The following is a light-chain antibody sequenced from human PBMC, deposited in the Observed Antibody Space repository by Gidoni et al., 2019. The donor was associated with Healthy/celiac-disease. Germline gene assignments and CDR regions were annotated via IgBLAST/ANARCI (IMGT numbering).Light chain of an antibody. J-gene: IGKJ4*01. CDR1: QSVSSY. V-gene: IGKV3-11*01. CDR3: QQRSNWPLT. Sequence: EIVLTQSPATLSLSPGVRATLSCRASQSVSSYLAWYQQKPSQAPRLLIYDASNRATGIPARFSGSGSGTDFTLTISSLEPEEFAVYYCQQRSNWPLTFGGETKVEIK. CDR2: DAS.